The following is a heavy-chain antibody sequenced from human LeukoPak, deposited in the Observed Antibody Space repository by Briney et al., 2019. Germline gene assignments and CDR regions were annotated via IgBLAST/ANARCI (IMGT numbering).Heavy chain of an antibody. CDR3: ARDQSYWFDY. J-gene: IGHJ4*02. V-gene: IGHV3-21*01. CDR1: GFTFSTYT. CDR2: ISGSSSYM. D-gene: IGHD3-10*01. Sequence: GGSLRLSCAASGFTFSTYTMNWVRQTPGKGLEWVSSISGSSSYMYYVDSVKGRFTISRDNAKNSLYLQMNSLRAEDTAVYYCARDQSYWFDYWGQGTLVTVSS.